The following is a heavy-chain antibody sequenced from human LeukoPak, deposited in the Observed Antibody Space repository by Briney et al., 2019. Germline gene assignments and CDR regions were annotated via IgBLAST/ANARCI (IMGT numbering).Heavy chain of an antibody. V-gene: IGHV1-2*02. CDR2: VNPSSGDT. CDR1: GYTFIVHY. Sequence: ASVKVSCKASGYTFIVHYIHWVRQAPGQGLEWMGWVNPSSGDTNYAQKFQDRVTMTRDTSINTAYMELSSLRSDDTAVYYRARTRTGKPDFWGQGTLVTVSS. J-gene: IGHJ4*02. D-gene: IGHD1-14*01. CDR3: ARTRTGKPDF.